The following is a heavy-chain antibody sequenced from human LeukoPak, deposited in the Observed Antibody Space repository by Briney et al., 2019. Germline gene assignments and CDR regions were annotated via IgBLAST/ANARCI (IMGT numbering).Heavy chain of an antibody. CDR3: AKDPFDVLWFGEPQKGAFDI. CDR1: GYTFTSYY. CDR2: INPSGGST. D-gene: IGHD3-10*01. V-gene: IGHV1-46*01. Sequence: ASVKVSCKASGYTFTSYYMHWVRQAPGQGLEWMGIINPSGGSTSYAQKFQGRVTMTRDTSTSTVYMELSSLRAEDTAVYYCAKDPFDVLWFGEPQKGAFDIWGQGTMVTVSS. J-gene: IGHJ3*02.